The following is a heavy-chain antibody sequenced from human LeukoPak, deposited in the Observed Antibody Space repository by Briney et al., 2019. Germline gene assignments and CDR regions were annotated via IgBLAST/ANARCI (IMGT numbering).Heavy chain of an antibody. Sequence: PGGSLRLSCSASGFTFSSYWMHWVRQAPGKGRVWVSCINSDGSSTSYAESVKGRFTLSRDNAKTTLYLQMNSLRAEDTAVYYCVRTMVRGALDYWGQGTLVTVSS. CDR3: VRTMVRGALDY. J-gene: IGHJ4*02. CDR2: INSDGSST. V-gene: IGHV3-74*01. D-gene: IGHD3-10*01. CDR1: GFTFSSYW.